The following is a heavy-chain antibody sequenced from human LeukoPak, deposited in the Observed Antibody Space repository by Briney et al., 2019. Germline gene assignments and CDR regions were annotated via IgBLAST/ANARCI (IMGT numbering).Heavy chain of an antibody. V-gene: IGHV3-21*04. CDR1: GFTFSSYS. Sequence: GGSLRLSCAASGFTFSSYSMNWVRQAPGKGLEWVSSISSSSSYIYYADSVKGRFTISRDNAKNSLYLQMYSLRAEDTAVYHCAKQYGSGSYYNFPDYWGQGTLVTVSS. CDR3: AKQYGSGSYYNFPDY. CDR2: ISSSSSYI. J-gene: IGHJ4*02. D-gene: IGHD3-10*01.